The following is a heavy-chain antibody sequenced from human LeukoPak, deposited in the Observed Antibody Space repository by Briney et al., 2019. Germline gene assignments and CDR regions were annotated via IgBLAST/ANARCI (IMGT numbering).Heavy chain of an antibody. CDR1: GGSISSSSYY. V-gene: IGHV4-39*01. J-gene: IGHJ3*02. Sequence: PSETLSLTCTVSGGSISSSSYYWGWIRQPPGKGLEWIGSIYYSGSTYYNPSLKSRVTISVDTSKNQFSLKLSSVTAADTAVYYCARHYYDILTGLNLNAFDIWGQGTMVTVSS. CDR2: IYYSGST. D-gene: IGHD3-9*01. CDR3: ARHYYDILTGLNLNAFDI.